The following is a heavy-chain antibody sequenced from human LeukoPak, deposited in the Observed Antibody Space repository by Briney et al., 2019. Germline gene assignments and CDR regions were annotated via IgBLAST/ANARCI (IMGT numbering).Heavy chain of an antibody. V-gene: IGHV3-30-3*01. Sequence: GGSLRLSCAASGFTFSNYAMHWVRQAPGKGLERVAFISYDGSNKHYADSVKGRFTISRDNSKNNLYLQMNSLRPEDTAVYYCARARFGYNRGPFDYWGQGILVTVSS. D-gene: IGHD5-24*01. J-gene: IGHJ4*02. CDR1: GFTFSNYA. CDR2: ISYDGSNK. CDR3: ARARFGYNRGPFDY.